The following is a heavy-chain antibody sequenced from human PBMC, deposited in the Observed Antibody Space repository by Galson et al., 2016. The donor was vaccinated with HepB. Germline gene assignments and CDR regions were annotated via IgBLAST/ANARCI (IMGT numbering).Heavy chain of an antibody. CDR1: GGSFSRYG. J-gene: IGHJ6*02. Sequence: SVKVSCKASGGSFSRYGISWVRQVPGQGLEWMGGIVPMFGTANYAQKFQGRVTITADESTTTVYMELSSLSSEDTAIYYCATWRQVARQRARPTIPVDGVGHYYGTDAWGQGTTVIVSS. CDR2: IVPMFGTA. CDR3: ATWRQVARQRARPTIPVDGVGHYYGTDA. D-gene: IGHD2-8*02. V-gene: IGHV1-69*13.